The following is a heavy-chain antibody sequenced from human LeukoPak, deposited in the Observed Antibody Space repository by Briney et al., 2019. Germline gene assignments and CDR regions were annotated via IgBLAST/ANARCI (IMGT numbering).Heavy chain of an antibody. CDR3: ARGAYGSRNSNWFDP. J-gene: IGHJ5*02. CDR2: ISRSGST. D-gene: IGHD3-10*01. V-gene: IGHV4-61*02. CDR1: GGSINSGSDY. Sequence: SETLYLTCTVSGGSINSGSDYWSWIRQPPGKGLEWIGRISRSGSTDYNPSLKSRVAISVDTSNNQFSLKLTSVTAADTAVYFCARGAYGSRNSNWFDPWGQGTLVTVSS.